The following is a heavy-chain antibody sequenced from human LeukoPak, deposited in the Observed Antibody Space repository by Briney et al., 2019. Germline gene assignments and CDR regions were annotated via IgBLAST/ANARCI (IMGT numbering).Heavy chain of an antibody. Sequence: GGSLRLSCAASGFTFSSYAMSWLRQAPGKGLEWVSTIGNSGGSTYYADSVKGRFTIARDDSENTLFLQMNSLRAEDTAVYYCAKATGYLLWGQGTLVTVCS. V-gene: IGHV3-23*01. J-gene: IGHJ4*02. CDR3: AKATGYLL. CDR1: GFTFSSYA. CDR2: IGNSGGST. D-gene: IGHD1-14*01.